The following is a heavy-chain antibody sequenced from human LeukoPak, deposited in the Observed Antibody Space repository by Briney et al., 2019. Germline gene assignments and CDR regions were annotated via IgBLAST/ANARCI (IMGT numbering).Heavy chain of an antibody. V-gene: IGHV4-38-2*01. J-gene: IGHJ4*02. Sequence: TSETLSLTCAVCGYSIRSGYHWSWIRQPPGKGLEWIGSIYQSGSTYYNPSLKSRVTISVDTSKNQFSLNLSSVTAADSAVYYCARRDFDSSGYLSFYFDYWGQGTLVTVSS. CDR1: GYSIRSGYH. CDR2: IYQSGST. D-gene: IGHD3-22*01. CDR3: ARRDFDSSGYLSFYFDY.